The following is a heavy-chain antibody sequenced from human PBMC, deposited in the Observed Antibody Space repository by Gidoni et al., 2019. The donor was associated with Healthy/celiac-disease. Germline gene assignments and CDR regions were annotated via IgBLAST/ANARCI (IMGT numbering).Heavy chain of an antibody. CDR2: ISAYNGNT. J-gene: IGHJ6*02. Sequence: QFQLVQSGAEVKKLGASVKVSCKASGYKFTSYGIGWVRRAPGQGLEWLGRISAYNGNTNYAQKLQGRVTMPTDTSTSIAYLELRRLRSDDTAVYYCARDGTVYAILYYYGMDVWGQGTTVTVSS. CDR1: GYKFTSYG. D-gene: IGHD2-8*01. CDR3: ARDGTVYAILYYYGMDV. V-gene: IGHV1-18*04.